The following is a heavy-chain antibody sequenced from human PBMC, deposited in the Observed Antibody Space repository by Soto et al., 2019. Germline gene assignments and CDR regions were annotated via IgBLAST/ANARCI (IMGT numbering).Heavy chain of an antibody. CDR3: ARVVDIVATYDY. Sequence: SETLSLTCTVSGGSISISSYYWGWILQPPGKGLEWIGSIYYSGSTYYNPSLKSRVTISVDTSKNQFSLKLSSVTAADTAVYYCARVVDIVATYDYWGQGTLVTVSS. J-gene: IGHJ4*02. D-gene: IGHD5-12*01. CDR1: GGSISISSYY. V-gene: IGHV4-39*01. CDR2: IYYSGST.